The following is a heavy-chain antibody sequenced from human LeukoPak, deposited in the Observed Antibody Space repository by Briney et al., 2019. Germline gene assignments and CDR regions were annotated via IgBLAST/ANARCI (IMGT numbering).Heavy chain of an antibody. V-gene: IGHV3-21*01. CDR1: GFTFSSYS. Sequence: GGSLRLSCAASGFTFSSYSMNWVRQAPGKGLEWVSSISSSSSYIYYADSGKGRFTISRDNAKNSLYLQMNSLRAEDTAVYYCAMTAFRYYYDSSGPQANWFDPWGQGTLVTVSS. CDR2: ISSSSSYI. J-gene: IGHJ5*02. D-gene: IGHD3-22*01. CDR3: AMTAFRYYYDSSGPQANWFDP.